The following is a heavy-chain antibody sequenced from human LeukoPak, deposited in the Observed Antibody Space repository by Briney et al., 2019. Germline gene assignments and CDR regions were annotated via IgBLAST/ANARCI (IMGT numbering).Heavy chain of an antibody. CDR1: GGSISSYH. D-gene: IGHD3-10*01. CDR3: ARGGYYGSGNDFRFDP. J-gene: IGHJ5*02. V-gene: IGHV4-59*12. CDR2: MYYSGST. Sequence: PSETLSLTCTVSGGSISSYHWSWIRQPPGKGLEWIGNMYYSGSTNYNPSLRSRVTISVDTSKNQFSLRLSSVTAADTAVYYCARGGYYGSGNDFRFDPWGQGTLVTVSS.